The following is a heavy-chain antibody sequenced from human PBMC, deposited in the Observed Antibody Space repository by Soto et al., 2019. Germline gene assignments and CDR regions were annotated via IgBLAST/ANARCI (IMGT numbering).Heavy chain of an antibody. CDR3: AREKVYDFRFDR. Sequence: ASVKVSCKASGYTFTDYHIHWVRQAPGQGLEWMGIVKSDGGNTIYAQKFQGRVTMTRDTSTSTVYMELSSLTSEDTAVYYCAREKVYDFRFDRWGQGTLVNVAS. CDR2: VKSDGGNT. V-gene: IGHV1-46*01. D-gene: IGHD3-22*01. CDR1: GYTFTDYH. J-gene: IGHJ4*02.